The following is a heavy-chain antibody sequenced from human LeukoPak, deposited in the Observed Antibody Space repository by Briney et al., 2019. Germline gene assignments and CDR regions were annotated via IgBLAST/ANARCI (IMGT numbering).Heavy chain of an antibody. D-gene: IGHD2-2*01. CDR1: GGSISSGSYY. CDR2: IYISGST. J-gene: IGHJ4*02. CDR3: ARYQLPYFDY. V-gene: IGHV4-61*02. Sequence: SETLSLTCTVSGGSISSGSYYWSWIRQPAGKGLEWIGRIYISGSTNYNPSLKSRVTISGDTSKNQPSLKLSSVTAADTAVYYCARYQLPYFDYWGQGTLVTVSS.